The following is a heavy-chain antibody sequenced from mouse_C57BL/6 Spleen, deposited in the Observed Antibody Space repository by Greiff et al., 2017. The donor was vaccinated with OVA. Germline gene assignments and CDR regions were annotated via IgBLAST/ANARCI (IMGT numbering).Heavy chain of an antibody. CDR3: AISPLYGSISAWFAY. D-gene: IGHD1-1*01. CDR2: ISSGGSYT. CDR1: GFTFSSYG. V-gene: IGHV5-6*01. J-gene: IGHJ3*01. Sequence: SGGDLVKPGGSLKLSCAASGFTFSSYGMSWVRQTPDKRLEWVATISSGGSYTYYPDRVKGRFTISRDNAKNTLYLQMSCLKSDDTAMYYCAISPLYGSISAWFAYWGQGTLVTVSA.